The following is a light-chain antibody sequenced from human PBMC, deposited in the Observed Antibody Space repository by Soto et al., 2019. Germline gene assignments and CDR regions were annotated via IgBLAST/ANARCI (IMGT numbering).Light chain of an antibody. Sequence: EIVLTQSPGTLSLSPGERATLSCRASQRVSSTYLAWYQQKPGQAPRLLIYGASRGAAGIPDRFSGSGSGADFTLTISRLEPEDLAVYFCQQYGRSPMFTFGQGTKLEVK. V-gene: IGKV3-20*01. CDR3: QQYGRSPMFT. J-gene: IGKJ2*01. CDR2: GAS. CDR1: QRVSSTY.